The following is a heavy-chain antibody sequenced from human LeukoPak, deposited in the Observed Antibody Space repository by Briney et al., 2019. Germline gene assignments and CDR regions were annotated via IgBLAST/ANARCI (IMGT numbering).Heavy chain of an antibody. D-gene: IGHD2-2*01. CDR3: ASEGDSSTYHFDY. CDR2: IKTKPEGGAI. V-gene: IGHV3-15*01. CDR1: GFTFTNAW. Sequence: GGSLRLSCVASGFTFTNAWMSWVRQAPGKGLEWVGRIKTKPEGGAIDYAAPVKGRFTISRDDSKDTLYLQMSSLNTEDTAVYYCASEGDSSTYHFDYWGQGTLVTVSS. J-gene: IGHJ4*02.